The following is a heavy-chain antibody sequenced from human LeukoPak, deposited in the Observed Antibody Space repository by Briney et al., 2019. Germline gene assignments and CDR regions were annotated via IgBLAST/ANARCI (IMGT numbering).Heavy chain of an antibody. Sequence: GGSLRLSCAASGFTFSSYEMNWVRQAPGWGLEWVSYISSSGSSIYYVDSVKGRFIISRDNAKNSLFLQMNSLRAEDTAVYYCARRGYYDTSGYLLDDWGQGTLVTVSS. CDR1: GFTFSSYE. CDR2: ISSSGSSI. CDR3: ARRGYYDTSGYLLDD. V-gene: IGHV3-48*03. D-gene: IGHD3-22*01. J-gene: IGHJ4*02.